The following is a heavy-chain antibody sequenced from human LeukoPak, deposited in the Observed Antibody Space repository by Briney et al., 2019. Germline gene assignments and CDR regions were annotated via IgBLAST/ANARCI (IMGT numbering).Heavy chain of an antibody. V-gene: IGHV3-73*01. J-gene: IGHJ4*02. CDR1: GFTFSSYG. Sequence: GSLRLSCAASGFTFSSYGMHWVRQASGKGLEWVGRIRSKANSYATAYPALVEGRFTISRDDSENAAYLHMNSLKTEDTAVYYCTSRAIEQQLPFDYWGQGTLVTVSS. CDR2: IRSKANSYAT. CDR3: TSRAIEQQLPFDY. D-gene: IGHD6-13*01.